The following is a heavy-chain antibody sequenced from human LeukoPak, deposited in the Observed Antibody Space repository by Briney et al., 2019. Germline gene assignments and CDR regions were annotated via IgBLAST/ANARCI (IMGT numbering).Heavy chain of an antibody. D-gene: IGHD6-19*01. CDR2: IYHSGST. J-gene: IGHJ5*02. CDR3: ARHLAVAFNWFDP. V-gene: IGHV4-4*02. CDR1: GGSINHNNW. Sequence: SETLSLTCAVSGGSINHNNWWGWVRQPPGKGLEWIGEIYHSGSTNYNPSLKSRVTISVDKSKNQFSLELSSVTAADTAVYYCARHLAVAFNWFDPWGQGTLVTVSS.